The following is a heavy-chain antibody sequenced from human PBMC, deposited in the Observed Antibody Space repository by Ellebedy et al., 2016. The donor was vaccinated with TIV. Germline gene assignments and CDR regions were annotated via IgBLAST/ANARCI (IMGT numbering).Heavy chain of an antibody. CDR2: IYHSGTT. CDR3: ARGLYSSSWHYGMDV. V-gene: IGHV4-39*02. J-gene: IGHJ6*02. CDR1: GASIISSSYN. D-gene: IGHD6-13*01. Sequence: MPSETLSLTCAVSGASIISSSYNWGWIRQSPGKGLEWIASIYHSGTTYYKPSLKSRVTISVDTSRNQFSLKLSSVNAADTAVYYCARGLYSSSWHYGMDVWGQGTTVTVSS.